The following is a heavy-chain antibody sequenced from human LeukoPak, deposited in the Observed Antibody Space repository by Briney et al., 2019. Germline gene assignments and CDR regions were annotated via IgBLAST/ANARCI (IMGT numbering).Heavy chain of an antibody. Sequence: SETLSLTCTVSGDSVCSGSYYWSWIRQPPGKGLEWIGYIYYSGSTNYNPSLKSRVTISVDTSKNQFSLKLSSVTAADTAVYYCAAEVGDYVDYWGQGTLVTVSS. CDR1: GDSVCSGSYY. V-gene: IGHV4-61*01. D-gene: IGHD1-26*01. CDR3: AAEVGDYVDY. CDR2: IYYSGST. J-gene: IGHJ4*02.